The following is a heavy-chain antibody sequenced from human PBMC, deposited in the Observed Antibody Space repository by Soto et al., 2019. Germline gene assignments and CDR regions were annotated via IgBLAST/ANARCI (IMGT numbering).Heavy chain of an antibody. CDR2: FSGSGGST. Sequence: GGSLRLSCAASGFTFSSYAMSWVRQAPGKGLEWVSAFSGSGGSTYYADSVKGRFTISRDNSKDTLYLQMNSLRAEDTAVYYCAKDSALLWFGELPLSNYYYYMDVWGKGTTVTVSS. V-gene: IGHV3-23*01. J-gene: IGHJ6*03. D-gene: IGHD3-10*01. CDR3: AKDSALLWFGELPLSNYYYYMDV. CDR1: GFTFSSYA.